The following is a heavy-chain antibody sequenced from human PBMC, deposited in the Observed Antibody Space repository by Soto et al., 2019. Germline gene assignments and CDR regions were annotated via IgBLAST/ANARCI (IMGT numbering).Heavy chain of an antibody. CDR3: ARFNWYFDL. CDR2: IYYSGST. J-gene: IGHJ2*01. CDR1: GGSISSYY. V-gene: IGHV4-59*08. Sequence: QVQLQESGPGLVKPSETLSLTCTVSGGSISSYYWSWIRQPPGKGLEWIGYIYYSGSTNYNPSLKCRVTISVDTSKNQFSLKLSSVTAADTAVYYCARFNWYFDLWCRGTLVTVSS.